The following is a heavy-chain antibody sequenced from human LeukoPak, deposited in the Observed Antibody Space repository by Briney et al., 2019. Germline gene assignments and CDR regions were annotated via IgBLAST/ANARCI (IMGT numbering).Heavy chain of an antibody. Sequence: KSSETLSLTCTVSGGSISSYYWSWIRQPPGKGLEWIGYIYYSGSTNYNPSLKSRVTISVDTSKNQFSLKLSSVTAADTAVYYCARDNLLRYFDWLTTDYYYYYGMDVWGQGTTVTVSS. D-gene: IGHD3-9*01. J-gene: IGHJ6*02. CDR2: IYYSGST. V-gene: IGHV4-59*01. CDR3: ARDNLLRYFDWLTTDYYYYYGMDV. CDR1: GGSISSYY.